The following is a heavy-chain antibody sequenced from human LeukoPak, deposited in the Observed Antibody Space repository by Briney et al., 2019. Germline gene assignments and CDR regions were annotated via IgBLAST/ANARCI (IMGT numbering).Heavy chain of an antibody. J-gene: IGHJ4*02. CDR3: ARVSGSDEYFDY. CDR1: GFTFRSYS. Sequence: GGSLRLSCAASGFTFRSYSMNWVRQAPGKGLEWVSSISSSSSYIYYADSVKGRFTISRDNAKNSLYLQMNSLRAEDTAVYYCARVSGSDEYFDYWGQGTLVTVSS. D-gene: IGHD1-26*01. CDR2: ISSSSSYI. V-gene: IGHV3-21*01.